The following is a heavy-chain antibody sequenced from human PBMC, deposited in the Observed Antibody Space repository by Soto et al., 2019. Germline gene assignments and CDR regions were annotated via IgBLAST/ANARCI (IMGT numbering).Heavy chain of an antibody. Sequence: GGSLRLSCAASGFTFSSYGMHWVRQAPGKGLEWVAVISYDGSNKYYADSVKGRFTISRDNSKNTLYLQMNSLRAEDTAVYYCAKDAFRVVVAAQPYYFDYWGQGTLVTVSS. D-gene: IGHD2-15*01. J-gene: IGHJ4*02. V-gene: IGHV3-30*18. CDR3: AKDAFRVVVAAQPYYFDY. CDR1: GFTFSSYG. CDR2: ISYDGSNK.